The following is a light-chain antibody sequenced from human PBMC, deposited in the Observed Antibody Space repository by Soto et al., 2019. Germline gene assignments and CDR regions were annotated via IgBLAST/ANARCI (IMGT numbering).Light chain of an antibody. Sequence: QSVLTQSSSASASLGSSVKLTCTLSSGHSSYIIAWHQQQTGKAPRYLMKLEGSGSYNKGSGVPDRFSGSSSGADRLLTISNLQFEDEADYYCETWDSNTRVFGGGTKLTVL. CDR1: SGHSSYI. J-gene: IGLJ3*02. CDR3: ETWDSNTRV. CDR2: LEGSGSY. V-gene: IGLV4-60*02.